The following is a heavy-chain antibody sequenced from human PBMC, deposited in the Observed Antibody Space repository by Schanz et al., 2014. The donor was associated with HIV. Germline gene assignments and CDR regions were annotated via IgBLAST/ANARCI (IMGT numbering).Heavy chain of an antibody. CDR1: GGSISGHY. D-gene: IGHD3-16*01. CDR3: ARVPPPSKGLPWGDYYYGLDV. Sequence: QVQLQESGPGLVKPSETLSLTCTVSGGSISGHYWSWIRQSAGKALEWIGRIYTSGSTNYNPSLKSRVTISVDTSKNQFSLKLTSVTAADTAVYYCARVPPPSKGLPWGDYYYGLDVWGQGTSVTVSS. CDR2: IYTSGST. J-gene: IGHJ6*02. V-gene: IGHV4-4*07.